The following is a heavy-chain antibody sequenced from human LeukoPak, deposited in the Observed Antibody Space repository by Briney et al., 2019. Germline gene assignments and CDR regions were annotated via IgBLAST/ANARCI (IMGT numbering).Heavy chain of an antibody. J-gene: IGHJ6*02. D-gene: IGHD2-2*01. CDR3: AKGGYCSTTSCTPWGMDV. CDR1: GFTVSSNY. V-gene: IGHV3-30*18. Sequence: QPGGSLRLSCAASGFTVSSNYMSWVRQAPGKGLEWVAVISYDGSDKYYAGSVKGRFTISKDNSKNTLYLQMNSLRAVDTAVYYCAKGGYCSTTSCTPWGMDVWGQGTTVTVSS. CDR2: ISYDGSDK.